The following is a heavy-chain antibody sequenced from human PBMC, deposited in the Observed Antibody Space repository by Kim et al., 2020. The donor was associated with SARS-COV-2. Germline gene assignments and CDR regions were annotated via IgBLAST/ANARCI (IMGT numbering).Heavy chain of an antibody. CDR1: GFTFSSYS. Sequence: GGSLRLSCAASGFTFSSYSMNWVRQAPGKGLEWVSSISSSSSYIYYADSVKGRFTISRDNAKNSLYLQMNSLRAEDTAVYYCARDLSPFWVGEGGWFGPWGQGTLVTVSS. CDR3: ARDLSPFWVGEGGWFGP. V-gene: IGHV3-21*01. D-gene: IGHD3-10*01. CDR2: ISSSSSYI. J-gene: IGHJ5*02.